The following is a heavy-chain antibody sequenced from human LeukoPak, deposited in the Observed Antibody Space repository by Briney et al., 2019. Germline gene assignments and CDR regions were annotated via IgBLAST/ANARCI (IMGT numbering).Heavy chain of an antibody. CDR2: IYYSGST. CDR1: GGSISSSSYY. Sequence: SETLSLTCTVSGGSISSSSYYWGWIRQPPGKGLEWIGSIYYSGSTYYNPSLKSRVTISVDTSKNQFSLKLSSVTAADTAVYYCASLAGYSSRTKEFDPWGQGTLVTVSS. CDR3: ASLAGYSSRTKEFDP. V-gene: IGHV4-39*01. J-gene: IGHJ5*02. D-gene: IGHD6-13*01.